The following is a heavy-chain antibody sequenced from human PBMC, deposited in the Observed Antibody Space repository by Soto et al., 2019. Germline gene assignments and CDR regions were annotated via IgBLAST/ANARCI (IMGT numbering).Heavy chain of an antibody. J-gene: IGHJ3*02. CDR2: IIPIFGTA. V-gene: IGHV1-69*13. Sequence: ASVKVSCKASGGTFSSYAISWVRQAPGQGLEWMGGIIPIFGTANYAQKFQGRVTITADESTSTAYMELSSLRSEDTAVYYCAKGILVKPPGSRALDIWGQGTMVTVSS. CDR3: AKGILVKPPGSRALDI. D-gene: IGHD2-2*01. CDR1: GGTFSSYA.